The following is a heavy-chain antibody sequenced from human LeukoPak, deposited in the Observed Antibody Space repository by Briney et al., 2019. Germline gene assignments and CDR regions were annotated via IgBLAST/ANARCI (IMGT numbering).Heavy chain of an antibody. D-gene: IGHD3-10*01. CDR2: ISSSSSYI. J-gene: IGHJ4*02. Sequence: PGGSLRLSCAASGFTFSSYSMNWVRQAPGKGLEWVSSISSSSSYIYYADSVKGRFTISRDNAKNSLYLQMNSLRAEDTAVYYCARAPSMVRGVIITSYYFDYWGPGTLVTVSS. V-gene: IGHV3-21*01. CDR3: ARAPSMVRGVIITSYYFDY. CDR1: GFTFSSYS.